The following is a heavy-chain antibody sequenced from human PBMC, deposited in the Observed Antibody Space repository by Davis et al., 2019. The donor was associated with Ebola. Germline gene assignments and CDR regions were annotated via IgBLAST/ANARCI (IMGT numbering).Heavy chain of an antibody. Sequence: ASVKVSCKASGYTFTSYYMHWVRQAPGQGLEWMGIINPSGGSTSYAQKLQGRVTMTTDTSTSTAYMELRSLRSDDTAVYYYARGGTPYYYGMDVWGQGTTVTVSS. J-gene: IGHJ6*02. CDR1: GYTFTSYY. CDR3: ARGGTPYYYGMDV. CDR2: INPSGGST. V-gene: IGHV1-46*01.